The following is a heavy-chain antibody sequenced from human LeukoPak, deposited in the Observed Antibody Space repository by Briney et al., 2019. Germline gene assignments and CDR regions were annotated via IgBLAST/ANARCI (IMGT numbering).Heavy chain of an antibody. D-gene: IGHD2-2*02. J-gene: IGHJ6*03. CDR2: IIPIFGTA. V-gene: IGHV1-69*05. CDR3: ARGPYCSSTGCYKNLDYYYYYMDV. CDR1: GGTFSSCA. Sequence: ASVKVSCKASGGTFSSCAISWVRQAPGQGLEWMGGIIPIFGTANYAQKFQGRVTITTDESTSTAYMELSSLRSEDTAVYYCARGPYCSSTGCYKNLDYYYYYMDVWGKGTTVTVSS.